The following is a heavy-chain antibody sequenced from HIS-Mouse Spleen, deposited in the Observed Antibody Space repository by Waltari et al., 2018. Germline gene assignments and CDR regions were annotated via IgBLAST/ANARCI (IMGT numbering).Heavy chain of an antibody. V-gene: IGHV4-39*07. CDR1: GGSISSSSYY. J-gene: IGHJ2*01. D-gene: IGHD6-13*01. CDR3: AREIPYSSSWYDWYFDL. CDR2: IYYSGRP. Sequence: QLQLQESGPGLVKPSETLSLTCTVSGGSISSSSYYWGWIRQPPGKGLEWIGSIYYSGRPYYNPSVKSRVTISVDTAKNQFSLKRSAVTAADTAVYYCAREIPYSSSWYDWYFDLWGRGTLVTVSS.